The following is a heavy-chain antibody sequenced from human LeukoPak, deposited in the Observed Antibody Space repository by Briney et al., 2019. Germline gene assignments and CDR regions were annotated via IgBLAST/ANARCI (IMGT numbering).Heavy chain of an antibody. D-gene: IGHD3-3*01. J-gene: IGHJ4*02. CDR2: IKSKTDGGTT. CDR3: AGSTTIFGVVIDY. CDR1: GFTFSNAW. V-gene: IGHV3-15*01. Sequence: PGGSLRLSCAASGFTFSNAWMSWVRQAPGKGLEWVGRIKSKTDGGTTDYAAPVKGRFTISRDDSQNTLYLQMNSLRAEDTAVYYCAGSTTIFGVVIDYSGQGTLVTVSS.